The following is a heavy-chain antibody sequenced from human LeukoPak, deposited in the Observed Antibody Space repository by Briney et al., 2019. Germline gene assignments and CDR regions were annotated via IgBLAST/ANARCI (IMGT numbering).Heavy chain of an antibody. CDR3: ARQEGLLWFGELSSGFDY. D-gene: IGHD3-10*01. CDR2: ISYDGSNK. Sequence: GGSLRLSCAASGFTFSSYGMHWVRQAPGKGLEWVAVISYDGSNKYYADSVKGRFTISRDNSKNTLYLQMNSLRAEDTAVYYCARQEGLLWFGELSSGFDYWGQGTLVTVSS. CDR1: GFTFSSYG. V-gene: IGHV3-30*03. J-gene: IGHJ4*02.